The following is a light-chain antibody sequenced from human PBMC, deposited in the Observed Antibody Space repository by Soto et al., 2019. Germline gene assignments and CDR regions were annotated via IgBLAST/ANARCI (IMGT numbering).Light chain of an antibody. Sequence: EIVLTQSPDTLSLSPGERATLSCRASQRVSSGFLAWYQQKPGQAPRLLIYRASTRATGIPDRFTGSGSGTDSTLTISRLEPEDFAVDYCQQYESSPLNFGGGTKVEIK. CDR2: RAS. CDR3: QQYESSPLN. V-gene: IGKV3-20*01. J-gene: IGKJ4*01. CDR1: QRVSSGF.